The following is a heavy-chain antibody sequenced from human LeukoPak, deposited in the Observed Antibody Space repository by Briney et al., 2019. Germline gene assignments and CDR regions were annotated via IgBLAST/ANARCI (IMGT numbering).Heavy chain of an antibody. Sequence: ASVKVSCKVSGYTLTELSMHWVRQAPGKGLEWMGGFDPEDGETIYAQKFQGRVTTTEDTSTDTAYMELSSLRSEGTAVYYCATGAGQWHPDWGQGTLVTVSS. CDR3: ATGAGQWHPD. CDR2: FDPEDGET. CDR1: GYTLTELS. D-gene: IGHD6-19*01. J-gene: IGHJ4*02. V-gene: IGHV1-24*01.